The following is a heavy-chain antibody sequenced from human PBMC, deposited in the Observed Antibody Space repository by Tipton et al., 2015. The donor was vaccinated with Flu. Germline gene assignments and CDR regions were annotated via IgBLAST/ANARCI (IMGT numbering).Heavy chain of an antibody. CDR1: GGSISGYY. CDR2: IHDSGSA. J-gene: IGHJ6*02. Sequence: TLSLTCTVSGGSISGYYWSWIRQPPGKRLEWMGHIHDSGSANYSPSLKSRVTMSVDSPKNQFSLRLTSVTAADTAVYYCARDTFRYCSGASCLSDYYYYGMDVWGQGTTVTVSS. V-gene: IGHV4-59*01. CDR3: ARDTFRYCSGASCLSDYYYYGMDV. D-gene: IGHD2-15*01.